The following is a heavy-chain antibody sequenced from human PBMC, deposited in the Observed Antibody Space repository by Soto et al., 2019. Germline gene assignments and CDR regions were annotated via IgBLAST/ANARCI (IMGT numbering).Heavy chain of an antibody. Sequence: VASVKVSCKASGGTFSSYAISWVRQAPGQGLEWMGGIIPIFGTANYAQKFQGRVTITADESTSTAYMELSSLRSEDTAVYYCALGGSLDAFDIWGQGTMVTVSS. V-gene: IGHV1-69*13. D-gene: IGHD3-16*01. CDR3: ALGGSLDAFDI. CDR1: GGTFSSYA. J-gene: IGHJ3*02. CDR2: IIPIFGTA.